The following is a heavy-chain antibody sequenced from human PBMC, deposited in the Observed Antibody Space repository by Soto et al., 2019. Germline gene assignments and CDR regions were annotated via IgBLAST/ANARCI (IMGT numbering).Heavy chain of an antibody. J-gene: IGHJ4*02. CDR3: ATYYYDSSGSPRTHTTPQTGHFHY. CDR2: ISSSGSTI. CDR1: GFTFSDYY. Sequence: GGSLRLSCAASGFTFSDYYMSWIRQAPGKGLEWVSYISSSGSTIYYADSVKGRFTISRDNAKNSLYLQMNSLRAEDTAVYYCATYYYDSSGSPRTHTTPQTGHFHYWGQGTLVTVSS. D-gene: IGHD3-22*01. V-gene: IGHV3-11*01.